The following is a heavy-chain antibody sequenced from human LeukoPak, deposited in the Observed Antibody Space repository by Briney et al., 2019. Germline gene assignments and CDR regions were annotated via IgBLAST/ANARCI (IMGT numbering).Heavy chain of an antibody. CDR3: AKDGTSYYYIYY. CDR1: GFTFNNYG. D-gene: IGHD2/OR15-2a*01. V-gene: IGHV3-30*02. CDR2: IRYDRSNT. Sequence: GGSLRLSCAASGFTFNNYGMHWVRQAPGKGLEWLAFIRYDRSNTYYADSVKGRFTVSRDDSKNTLYLQMNSLRGDDTAVYYCAKDGTSYYYIYYWGQGTLVTVSS. J-gene: IGHJ4*02.